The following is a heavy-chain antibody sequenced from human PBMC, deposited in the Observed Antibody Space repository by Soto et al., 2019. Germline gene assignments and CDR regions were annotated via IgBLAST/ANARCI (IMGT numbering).Heavy chain of an antibody. D-gene: IGHD1-26*01. V-gene: IGHV1-18*01. Sequence: QVQLVQSGAEVKKPGASVKVSCKASGYTFTSYGISWVRQAPGQGLEWMGWISAYNGNTNYAQKLHGRVTMTNNPSTSTAYMELRRLRSDDTAVYYCAIWPEGELPTCDYWGQGTLVTVS. CDR2: ISAYNGNT. CDR1: GYTFTSYG. J-gene: IGHJ4*02. CDR3: AIWPEGELPTCDY.